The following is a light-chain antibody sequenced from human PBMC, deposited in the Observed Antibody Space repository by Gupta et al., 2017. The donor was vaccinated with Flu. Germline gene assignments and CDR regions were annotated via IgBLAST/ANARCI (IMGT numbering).Light chain of an antibody. V-gene: IGLV1-36*01. Sequence: QSVLTPPPSVPAAPRQRVTIPCSGSSPHAGNHAVNWYQQLARKAPKLLIYYDDRLPAVVADRFCATKCGTAASLTTSGLHAEDEADYCCAAEDDIRNGVVFGRGTKLTVL. J-gene: IGLJ2*01. CDR3: AAEDDIRNGVV. CDR1: SPHAGNHA. CDR2: YDD.